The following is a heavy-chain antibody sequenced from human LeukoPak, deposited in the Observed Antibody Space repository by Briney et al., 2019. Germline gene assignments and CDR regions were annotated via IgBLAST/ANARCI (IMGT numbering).Heavy chain of an antibody. CDR2: ISSNGGST. J-gene: IGHJ4*02. V-gene: IGHV3-64*01. D-gene: IGHD3-22*01. Sequence: GGALRLSCAASGFTFSSYAMHWVRQAPGKGLEYVAAISSNGGSTYYANSVKGRFTISRDNSKNTLYLQMGSLRAEDMAVYYCARDYYDSSGYYLPGYWGQGTLVTVSS. CDR1: GFTFSSYA. CDR3: ARDYYDSSGYYLPGY.